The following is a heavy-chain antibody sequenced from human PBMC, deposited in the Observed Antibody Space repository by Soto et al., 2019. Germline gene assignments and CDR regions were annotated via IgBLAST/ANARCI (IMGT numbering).Heavy chain of an antibody. V-gene: IGHV5-51*01. J-gene: IGHJ4*02. CDR3: ARHENLDISYGSGSHIDY. D-gene: IGHD3-10*01. CDR2: NYPGDSDT. CDR1: GYSFTSYW. Sequence: EVQLVQSGAEVKKPGESLKISCKGSGYSFTSYWIGWVRQMPGKGLEWMGINYPGDSDTRYSPSFQGQVTISADKSISTAYLQWSSLKASDTAMYYCARHENLDISYGSGSHIDYWGQGTLVTVSS.